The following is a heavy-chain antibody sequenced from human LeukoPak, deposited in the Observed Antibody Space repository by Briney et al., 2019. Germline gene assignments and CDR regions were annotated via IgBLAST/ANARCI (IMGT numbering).Heavy chain of an antibody. CDR3: ARGPSAYDSSRFGDYFDY. J-gene: IGHJ4*02. V-gene: IGHV3-7*01. CDR2: IKQDGSEK. CDR1: GFTFSSYW. Sequence: GGSLRLSCAASGFTFSSYWMSWVRQAPGKGLEWVANIKQDGSEKYYVDSVKGRFTISRDNSKNTLYLQMNSLRAEDTAVYYCARGPSAYDSSRFGDYFDYWGQGTLVTVSS. D-gene: IGHD3-22*01.